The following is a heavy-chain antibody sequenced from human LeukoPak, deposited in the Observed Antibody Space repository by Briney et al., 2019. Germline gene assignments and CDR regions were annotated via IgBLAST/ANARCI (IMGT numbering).Heavy chain of an antibody. D-gene: IGHD2-8*01. CDR1: GGSLSSYY. CDR2: IYYSGST. V-gene: IGHV4-59*01. Sequence: KPSETPSPTCPVSGGSLSSYYWSWIRQPPGKGPEWIGYIYYSGSTNYNPSLKSRVTISVDTSKNQFSLKLSSVTAADTAVYYCARAAGVPVAFDIWGQGTMVTVSS. J-gene: IGHJ3*02. CDR3: ARAAGVPVAFDI.